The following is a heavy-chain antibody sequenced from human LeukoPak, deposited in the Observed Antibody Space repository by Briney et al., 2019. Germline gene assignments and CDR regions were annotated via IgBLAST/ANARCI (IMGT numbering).Heavy chain of an antibody. J-gene: IGHJ4*02. Sequence: GGSLRLSCVLSGLTFSDAWMSWVRQAPGKGLEWVGRIRNDRITDYAAPVQGRFSISRDNSKNTFYLQMNSLRTEDTGMYCIWMATIFTVDYWGQGTLVTVSS. CDR2: IRNDRIT. CDR3: WMATIFTVDY. D-gene: IGHD5-12*01. V-gene: IGHV3-15*01. CDR1: GLTFSDAW.